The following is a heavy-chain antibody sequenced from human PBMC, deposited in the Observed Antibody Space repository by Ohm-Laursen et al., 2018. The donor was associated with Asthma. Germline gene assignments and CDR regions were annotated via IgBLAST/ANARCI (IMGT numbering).Heavy chain of an antibody. D-gene: IGHD3-16*01. CDR3: AGEWGGMDV. Sequence: SLRLSCAASGFTFRNYWMQWVRQVPGKGLVWVSRIDSDGSGTSYADSVKGRFTISRDNAKNSLYLQMNNLRAEDAAIYYCAGEWGGMDVWGQGTTVTVSS. V-gene: IGHV3-74*01. CDR1: GFTFRNYW. CDR2: IDSDGSGT. J-gene: IGHJ6*02.